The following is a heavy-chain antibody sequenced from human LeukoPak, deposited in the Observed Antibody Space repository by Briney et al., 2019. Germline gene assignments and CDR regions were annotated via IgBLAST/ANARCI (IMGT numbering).Heavy chain of an antibody. CDR1: GGSFSGYY. CDR3: ARGVAIFGVVIKRRGAFDI. J-gene: IGHJ3*02. CDR2: INHSGST. Sequence: PSETLSLTCAVYGGSFSGYYWSWIRQPPGKGLEWIGEINHSGSTNYNPSLKSRVTISVDTSKNQFSLKLSSVTAADTAVYYCARGVAIFGVVIKRRGAFDIWGQGTMVTVSS. V-gene: IGHV4-34*01. D-gene: IGHD3-3*01.